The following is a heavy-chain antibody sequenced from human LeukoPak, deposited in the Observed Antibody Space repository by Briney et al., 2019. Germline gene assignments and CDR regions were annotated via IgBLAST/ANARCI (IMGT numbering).Heavy chain of an antibody. CDR2: ISGSGGST. D-gene: IGHD1-26*01. CDR3: AKDGVTVGAKLYYFDY. V-gene: IGHV3-23*01. J-gene: IGHJ4*02. CDR1: GFTFSSYA. Sequence: GGSLRLSCAASGFTFSSYAMSWVRQAPGKGLEWVSAISGSGGSTYYADPVKGRFTISRDNSKNTLYLQMNSLRAEDTAVYYCAKDGVTVGAKLYYFDYWGQGTLVTVSS.